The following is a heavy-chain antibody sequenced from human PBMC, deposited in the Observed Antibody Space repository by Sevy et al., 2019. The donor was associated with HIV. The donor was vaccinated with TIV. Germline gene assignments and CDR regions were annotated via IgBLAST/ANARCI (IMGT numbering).Heavy chain of an antibody. Sequence: GGSLRLSCAASGFAFSSYTVHWVRQAPDKGLEWVALISYDESIEYYADSVRGRFTISRDTSESTLYLQMGSLRAEDTAVYYCAREGNYGDSGDAFDIWGQGTLVTVSS. V-gene: IGHV3-30*14. CDR1: GFAFSSYT. J-gene: IGHJ3*02. CDR2: ISYDESIE. CDR3: AREGNYGDSGDAFDI. D-gene: IGHD4-17*01.